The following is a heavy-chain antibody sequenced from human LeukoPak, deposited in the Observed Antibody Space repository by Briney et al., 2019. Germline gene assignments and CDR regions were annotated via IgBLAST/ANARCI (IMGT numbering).Heavy chain of an antibody. Sequence: GGSLRLSCAASGFTFSSYGMHWVRQAPGKGLEWVAVISYDGSNKYYADSVKGRFTISRDNSKNTLYLQMNSLRAEDTAMYYCAKLASSGSDAFDIWGQGTMVTVSS. CDR1: GFTFSSYG. V-gene: IGHV3-30*18. CDR2: ISYDGSNK. J-gene: IGHJ3*02. D-gene: IGHD3-22*01. CDR3: AKLASSGSDAFDI.